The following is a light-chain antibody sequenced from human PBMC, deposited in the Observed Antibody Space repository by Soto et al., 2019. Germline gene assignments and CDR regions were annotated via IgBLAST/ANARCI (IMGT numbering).Light chain of an antibody. CDR1: SGSIASNY. Sequence: NFMLTQPHSVSESPGKTVIISCTRSSGSIASNYVQWYQQRPGSAPSIVIYEDNQRPSGVPDRFSGSIDRSSNSASLTISGLKAEDEADYYCHSYESNNAIFGGGTKLTVL. J-gene: IGLJ2*01. V-gene: IGLV6-57*03. CDR2: EDN. CDR3: HSYESNNAI.